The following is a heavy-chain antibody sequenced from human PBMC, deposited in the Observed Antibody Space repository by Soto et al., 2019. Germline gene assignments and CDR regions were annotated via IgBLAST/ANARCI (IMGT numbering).Heavy chain of an antibody. Sequence: SVKVSCKAPGGTLSSYAINWVRQAPGQGLEWMGGIIPIFGSANYAPKFQGRVTISADESTSTAYMEVSSLRSEDTAVYYCAGTREIPYYHGMDVWGQGTTVTVSS. CDR2: IIPIFGSA. D-gene: IGHD2-2*02. CDR3: AGTREIPYYHGMDV. V-gene: IGHV1-69*13. J-gene: IGHJ6*02. CDR1: GGTLSSYA.